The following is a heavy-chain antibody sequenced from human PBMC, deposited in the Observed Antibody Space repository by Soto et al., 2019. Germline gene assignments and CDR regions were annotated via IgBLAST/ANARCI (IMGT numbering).Heavy chain of an antibody. CDR3: AKAVTTEIYYYYGMDV. Sequence: QVQLVESGGGVVQPGRSLRLSCAASGFTFSSYGMHWVRQAPGKGLEWVAVISYDGSNKYYADSVKGRFTISRDNSKNTLYLQMNSLRAEDTAVYYCAKAVTTEIYYYYGMDVWGQGTLVTVSS. CDR1: GFTFSSYG. D-gene: IGHD4-17*01. CDR2: ISYDGSNK. J-gene: IGHJ6*02. V-gene: IGHV3-30*18.